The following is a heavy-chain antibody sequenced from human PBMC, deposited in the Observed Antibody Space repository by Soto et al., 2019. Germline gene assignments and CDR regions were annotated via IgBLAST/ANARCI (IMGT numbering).Heavy chain of an antibody. D-gene: IGHD6-6*01. CDR2: ISPYNGTT. V-gene: IGHV1-18*04. CDR3: ARDGEYSSSSGLLSY. CDR1: GYTFTTYG. J-gene: IGHJ4*02. Sequence: QVQLVQSGGEVRKPGASVKVSCKASGYTFTTYGISWVRQAPGQGLEWMGWISPYNGTTKYAEKFQGEMTMTTDTATSTAYMDLRSLRSDDTAVYYCARDGEYSSSSGLLSYWGQGTLVTV.